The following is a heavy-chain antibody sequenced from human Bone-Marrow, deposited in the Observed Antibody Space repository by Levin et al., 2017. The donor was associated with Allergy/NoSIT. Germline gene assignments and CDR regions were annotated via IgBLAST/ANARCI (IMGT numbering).Heavy chain of an antibody. CDR3: ARELTVTTLFGLRAYYYYGMDV. CDR1: GGSISSSSYY. CDR2: IYYSGST. D-gene: IGHD4-17*01. Sequence: KPSETLSLTCTVSGGSISSSSYYWGWIRQPPGKGLEWIGSIYYSGSTYYNPSLKSRVTISVDTSKNQFSLKLSSVTAADTAVYYCARELTVTTLFGLRAYYYYGMDVWGQGTTVTVSS. J-gene: IGHJ6*02. V-gene: IGHV4-39*07.